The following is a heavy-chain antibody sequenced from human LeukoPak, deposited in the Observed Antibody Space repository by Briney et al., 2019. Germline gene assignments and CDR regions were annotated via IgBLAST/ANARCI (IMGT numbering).Heavy chain of an antibody. CDR1: AGSISNYY. V-gene: IGHV4-59*08. CDR3: ARVKVGATTLYYFDY. J-gene: IGHJ4*02. CDR2: ISYSGST. Sequence: SETLSLTCTVSAGSISNYYWSWIRQPPGKGLEWIGYISYSGSTNYNPSLKSRVTISVDTSKNQFSLKLSSVTAADTAVYYCARVKVGATTLYYFDYWXQGTLVTVSS. D-gene: IGHD1-26*01.